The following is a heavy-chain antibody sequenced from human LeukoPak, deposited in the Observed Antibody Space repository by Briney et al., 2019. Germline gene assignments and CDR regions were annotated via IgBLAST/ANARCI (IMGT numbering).Heavy chain of an antibody. D-gene: IGHD6-13*01. CDR3: ARGVYIEAAKYGY. V-gene: IGHV4-59*01. CDR2: IYYGGST. J-gene: IGHJ4*02. Sequence: SETLSLTCTVSGGSIRNFYWSWVRQPPGKGLEWIAYIYYGGSTNYNPSLKSRVTISVDTSKNQFSLKLSSVTAADTAVYYCARGVYIEAAKYGYGGQGTLVTVSS. CDR1: GGSIRNFY.